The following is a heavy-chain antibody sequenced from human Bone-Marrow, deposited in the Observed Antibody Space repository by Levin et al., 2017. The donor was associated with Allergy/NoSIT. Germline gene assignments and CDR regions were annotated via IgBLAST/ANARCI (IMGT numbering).Heavy chain of an antibody. D-gene: IGHD1-1*01. CDR2: ISAYNGNT. CDR1: GYTFNTYG. J-gene: IGHJ4*02. V-gene: IGHV1-18*01. CDR3: ARDDNWNDPYYFDN. Sequence: VASVKVSCKASGYTFNTYGFGWVRQAPGQGLEWMGWISAYNGNTKYAQNFQGRLTLTTNLSTSTAYMELTSLVADDTAVYYCARDDNWNDPYYFDNWGQGTLVTVSS.